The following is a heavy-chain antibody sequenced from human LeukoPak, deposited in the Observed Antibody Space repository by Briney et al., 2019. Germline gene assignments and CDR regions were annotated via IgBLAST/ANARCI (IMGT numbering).Heavy chain of an antibody. V-gene: IGHV3-23*01. J-gene: IGHJ4*02. Sequence: GGSLRLSCAASGFNFRTYAMSWVRQAPGKGLQWVSSITSRGESTWYVDSVKGRFTITRDNSENTLYLQMHSLRAEDTAVYYCARDRPNYYGSDGHYYRRDGDYWGRGTLVSVSS. D-gene: IGHD3-22*01. CDR3: ARDRPNYYGSDGHYYRRDGDY. CDR2: ITSRGEST. CDR1: GFNFRTYA.